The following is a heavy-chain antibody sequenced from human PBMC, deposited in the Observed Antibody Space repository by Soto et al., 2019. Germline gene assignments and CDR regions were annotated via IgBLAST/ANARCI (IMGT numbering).Heavy chain of an antibody. J-gene: IGHJ4*02. CDR1: GYTFTSYD. CDR3: ARGLIYDSSGYYFDY. D-gene: IGHD3-22*01. Sequence: ASVKVSCKASGYTFTSYDINWVRQATGQGFEWMGIINPSGGSTRYAQKFQGRVTMTRDTSTSTVYMELSSLRSEDTAVYYCARGLIYDSSGYYFDYWGQGTLVTVSS. CDR2: INPSGGST. V-gene: IGHV1-46*01.